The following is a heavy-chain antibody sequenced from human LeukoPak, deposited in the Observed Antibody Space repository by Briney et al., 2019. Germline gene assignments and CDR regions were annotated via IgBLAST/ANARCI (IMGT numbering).Heavy chain of an antibody. Sequence: GESLKISCKGSGYSCTSYWIGWGRQMRGKGLEWTGIIYPGDSDISQSPSFQGQVTISADKSISTAYLQWSSLKASDTAMYYCARHLKTGTTSPFDYWGQGTLVTVSS. J-gene: IGHJ4*02. V-gene: IGHV5-51*01. D-gene: IGHD1-1*01. CDR3: ARHLKTGTTSPFDY. CDR2: IYPGDSDI. CDR1: GYSCTSYW.